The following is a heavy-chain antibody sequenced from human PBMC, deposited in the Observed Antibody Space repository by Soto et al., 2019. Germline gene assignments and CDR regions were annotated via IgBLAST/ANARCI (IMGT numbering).Heavy chain of an antibody. J-gene: IGHJ6*02. D-gene: IGHD2-21*02. Sequence: GGSLRLSCTASGFSFSDYDMHWVRQAPGKGLEWVSTIGAARDLYYTGTVKHRFANFRENASSSIFLYRNSLTVGDTAVDYGARADSGRVTGRAAYYDALDVWGQGIMVTVSS. CDR3: ARADSGRVTGRAAYYDALDV. CDR1: GFSFSDYD. V-gene: IGHV3-13*05. CDR2: IGAARDL.